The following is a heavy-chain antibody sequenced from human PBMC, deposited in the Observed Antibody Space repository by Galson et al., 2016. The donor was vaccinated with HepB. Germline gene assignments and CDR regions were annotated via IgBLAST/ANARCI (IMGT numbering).Heavy chain of an antibody. CDR3: VRNSVDASAGNYYTKFDS. J-gene: IGHJ4*02. V-gene: IGHV4-4*02. CDR2: IYHSGGA. D-gene: IGHD3-10*01. CDR1: GGSITSAKW. Sequence: SETLSLTCDVPGGSITSAKWWGWVRQPPGKGLEWIGEIYHSGGANYNPSLKSRVTILVDKSKNQLSLRLSSVTAADTAVYYCVRNSVDASAGNYYTKFDSWGQGALVIVSS.